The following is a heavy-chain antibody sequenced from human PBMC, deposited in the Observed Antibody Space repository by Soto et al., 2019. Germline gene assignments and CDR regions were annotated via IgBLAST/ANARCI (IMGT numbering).Heavy chain of an antibody. CDR1: GGSFSGYY. V-gene: IGHV4-34*01. D-gene: IGHD5-18*01. CDR3: GRGYSYGYYYYGMDV. CDR2: INHSGST. Sequence: SETLSLTCAVYGGSFSGYYWSWIRQPPGKGLEWIGEINHSGSTNYNPSLKSRVTISVDTSKNQFSLKLSSVTAADTAVYYCGRGYSYGYYYYGMDVWGQGTTVTVSS. J-gene: IGHJ6*02.